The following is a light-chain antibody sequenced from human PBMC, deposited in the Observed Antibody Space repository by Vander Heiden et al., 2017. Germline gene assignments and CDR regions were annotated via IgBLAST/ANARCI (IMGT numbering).Light chain of an antibody. Sequence: YDLPQQPSVSVSPGQTARIPCSGDNLGHKYTSWYQQKPGQSPLLFIYEDKKRPSGIPERFSGSNSGNIATLAICGTQPMDEADYYCQTLDSSSAIFGGGTKLTVL. CDR3: QTLDSSSAI. V-gene: IGLV3-1*01. J-gene: IGLJ2*01. CDR2: EDK. CDR1: NLGHKY.